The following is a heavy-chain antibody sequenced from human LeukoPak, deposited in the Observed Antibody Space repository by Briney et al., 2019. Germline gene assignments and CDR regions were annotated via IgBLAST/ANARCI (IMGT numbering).Heavy chain of an antibody. J-gene: IGHJ5*02. CDR1: GGFISSYY. Sequence: SETLSLTCTVSGGFISSYYWSWIRQPAGKGLEWIGRIYTSGSTNYNPSLKSRVTMSVDTSKNQFSLKLSSVTAADTAVYYCARDKTGAGGSGSYWGNWFDPWGRGTLVTVSS. CDR3: ARDKTGAGGSGSYWGNWFDP. CDR2: IYTSGST. V-gene: IGHV4-4*07. D-gene: IGHD3-10*01.